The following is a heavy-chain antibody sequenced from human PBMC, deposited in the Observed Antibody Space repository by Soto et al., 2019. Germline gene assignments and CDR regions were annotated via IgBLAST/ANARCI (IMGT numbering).Heavy chain of an antibody. Sequence: GGSLRLSGVASGFTFSTYAMSWVRQAPGKGLEWVSGIGGLSGGTDYADSVKGRLTISRDNSKNTLYLQMNSLRAEDTAVYFCEKVSTLTESYHYYAMDVWGLGTTVTVSS. V-gene: IGHV3-23*01. CDR1: GFTFSTYA. CDR2: IGGLSGGT. D-gene: IGHD3-9*01. J-gene: IGHJ6*02. CDR3: EKVSTLTESYHYYAMDV.